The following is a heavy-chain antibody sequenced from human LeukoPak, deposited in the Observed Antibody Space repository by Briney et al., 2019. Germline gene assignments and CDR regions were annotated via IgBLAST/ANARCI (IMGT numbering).Heavy chain of an antibody. CDR3: ATGFGIVATTGFDY. Sequence: ASVKVSCKVSGYTLTELSMHWVRQAPGKGLEWMGGFDPEDGETIYAQKFQGRVTVTEDTSTDTAYMELSSLRSEDTAVYYCATGFGIVATTGFDYWGQGTLVTVSS. V-gene: IGHV1-24*01. J-gene: IGHJ4*02. CDR2: FDPEDGET. D-gene: IGHD5-12*01. CDR1: GYTLTELS.